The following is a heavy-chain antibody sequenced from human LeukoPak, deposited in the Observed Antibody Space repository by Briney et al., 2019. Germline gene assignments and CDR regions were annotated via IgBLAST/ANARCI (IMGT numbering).Heavy chain of an antibody. J-gene: IGHJ4*02. CDR1: GFTFSSYA. CDR2: ISGSGSST. D-gene: IGHD2-21*02. V-gene: IGHV3-23*01. CDR3: AKANCGGDCYATPDY. Sequence: GGSLRLSCAASGFTFSSYAMSWVRQAPGKGLEWVSAISGSGSSTYYADSVKGRFTISRDNSKNTLYLQMNSLRAEDTAVYYCAKANCGGDCYATPDYWGQGTLVTVSS.